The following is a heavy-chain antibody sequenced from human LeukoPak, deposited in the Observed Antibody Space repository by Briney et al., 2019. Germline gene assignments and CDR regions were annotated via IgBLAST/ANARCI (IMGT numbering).Heavy chain of an antibody. V-gene: IGHV1-3*03. CDR1: GYTFTSYA. Sequence: GASVKASCKASGYTFTSYAMHWVRQAPGQRLEWMGWINAGNGNTKYSQEFQGRVTITRDTSASTAYMELSSLRSEDMAVYYCARGVVVPAATPYYYYYMDVWGKGTTVTVSS. J-gene: IGHJ6*03. D-gene: IGHD2-2*02. CDR2: INAGNGNT. CDR3: ARGVVVPAATPYYYYYMDV.